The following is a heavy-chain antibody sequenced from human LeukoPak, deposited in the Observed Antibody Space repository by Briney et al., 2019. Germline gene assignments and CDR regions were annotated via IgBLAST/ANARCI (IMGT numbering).Heavy chain of an antibody. J-gene: IGHJ6*03. D-gene: IGHD3-10*01. CDR1: GGTFSSYA. CDR3: ARDSGRASYYYYYYYMDV. V-gene: IGHV1-69*05. CDR2: IIPIFGTA. Sequence: VASVKVSCKASGGTFSSYAISWVRQAPGQGLEWMGGIIPIFGTANYAQKFQGRVTITTDESTSTAYMELSSLRSEDTAVYYCARDSGRASYYYYYYYMDVWGKGTTVTVSS.